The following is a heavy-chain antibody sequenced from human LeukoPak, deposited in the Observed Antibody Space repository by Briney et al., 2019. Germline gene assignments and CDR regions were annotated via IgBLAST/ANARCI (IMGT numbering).Heavy chain of an antibody. CDR1: GFTFRSYW. Sequence: GGSLTLSCAASGFTFRSYWMSCVPEAPGKRLEWGANIKQDGREKYYVDSVKGRFTISRDNAKNPLYLQMNSLSAEDTAVYYCARVEPMTTVFSDAFDIWGQGTMVTVSS. J-gene: IGHJ3*02. CDR3: ARVEPMTTVFSDAFDI. CDR2: IKQDGREK. D-gene: IGHD4-17*01. V-gene: IGHV3-7*03.